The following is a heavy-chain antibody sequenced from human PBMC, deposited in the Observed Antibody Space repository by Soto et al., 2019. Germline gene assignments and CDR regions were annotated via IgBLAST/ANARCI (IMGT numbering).Heavy chain of an antibody. Sequence: QRLSCAASGFTFSSYAMSWVRQAPGQGLGWVSAISGSGGSTYYADSVKGRFTISRDNSKNTLYLQMNSMRAEDTAVYYCAKDRISELRFLEWYYSGYYYGMDLWGQGTTLTVSS. V-gene: IGHV3-23*01. D-gene: IGHD3-3*01. CDR2: ISGSGGST. CDR1: GFTFSSYA. CDR3: AKDRISELRFLEWYYSGYYYGMDL. J-gene: IGHJ6*02.